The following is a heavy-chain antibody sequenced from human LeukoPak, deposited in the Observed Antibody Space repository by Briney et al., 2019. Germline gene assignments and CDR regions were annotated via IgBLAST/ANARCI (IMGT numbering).Heavy chain of an antibody. CDR3: ARVGLDDYSGSYSYMDV. CDR2: IYISGST. V-gene: IGHV4-61*09. CDR1: GGSITSGSYY. D-gene: IGHD1-26*01. Sequence: PSGTLSLTCTVSGGSITSGSYYWSWIRQPAGKGLEWIGHIYISGSTNYNPSLKSRISISVDSSKNQFSLKVNSVTAADTAVYYCARVGLDDYSGSYSYMDVWGKGTTVTISS. J-gene: IGHJ6*03.